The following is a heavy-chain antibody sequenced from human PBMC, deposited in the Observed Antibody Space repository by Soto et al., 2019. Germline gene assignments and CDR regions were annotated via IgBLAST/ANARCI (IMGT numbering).Heavy chain of an antibody. J-gene: IGHJ4*02. D-gene: IGHD5-18*01. CDR1: GFIFRNYV. CDR3: AKVGYTHGQPDC. CDR2: ISGSDGSR. Sequence: EVQLLESGGGLVQPGGSLRLSCAASGFIFRNYVMSWVRQAPGKGLEWVSAISGSDGSRYYADSVKGRFTISRDNSKNPLDLQMPSLRAEATAVYYCAKVGYTHGQPDCWGQGTLVTASS. V-gene: IGHV3-23*01.